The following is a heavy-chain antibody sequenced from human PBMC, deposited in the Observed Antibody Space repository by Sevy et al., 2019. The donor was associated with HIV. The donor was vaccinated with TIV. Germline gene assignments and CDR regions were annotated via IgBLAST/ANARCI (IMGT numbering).Heavy chain of an antibody. Sequence: ASVKVSCKASGYTFIRYDIIWVRQASGQGLEWMGWMNPNSGNTGYAQKLQGRVTLTRNTSINTAYMELSSLGSEDTAVYYCARGGRVRGIIGYYCMDVWGQGTTVTVSS. CDR3: ARGGRVRGIIGYYCMDV. D-gene: IGHD3-10*01. CDR1: GYTFIRYD. V-gene: IGHV1-8*01. J-gene: IGHJ6*02. CDR2: MNPNSGNT.